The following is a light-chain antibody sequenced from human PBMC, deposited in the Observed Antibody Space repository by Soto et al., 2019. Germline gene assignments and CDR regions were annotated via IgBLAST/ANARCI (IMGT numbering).Light chain of an antibody. Sequence: QSARTQPASVSGSPGQSITISCTGTSSDVGGYNYVSWYQQHPGKAPTLMIYDVSNRPSGVSNRFSGSKSGNTASLTISGLQAEDESDYYSSSYTSSTPYVFGTATKVNV. V-gene: IGLV2-14*03. CDR3: SSYTSSTPYV. J-gene: IGLJ1*01. CDR2: DVS. CDR1: SSDVGGYNY.